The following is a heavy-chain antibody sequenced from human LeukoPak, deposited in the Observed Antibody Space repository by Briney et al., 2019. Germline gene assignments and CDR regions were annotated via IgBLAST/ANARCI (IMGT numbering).Heavy chain of an antibody. D-gene: IGHD3-22*01. CDR2: IIPIFGTA. V-gene: IGHV1-69*05. CDR1: GDSFSSYA. Sequence: SVKVSCKASGDSFSSYAISWVRHAPGQGLEWMGGIIPIFGTANYAQKFQGRVTITTDESTSTAYMELSSSRPEYTAVYYCARGRITMIVPGAFDIWGQGTMVTVSP. CDR3: ARGRITMIVPGAFDI. J-gene: IGHJ3*02.